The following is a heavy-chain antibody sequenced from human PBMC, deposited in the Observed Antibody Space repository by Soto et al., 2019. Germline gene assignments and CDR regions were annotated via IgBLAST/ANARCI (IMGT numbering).Heavy chain of an antibody. CDR2: ISGSGGST. D-gene: IGHD3-10*02. V-gene: IGHV3-23*01. J-gene: IGHJ5*02. CDR1: GLTFSSYA. Sequence: EVQLLESGGGLIQPGGSLRLSCAASGLTFSSYAMSWVRQAPGKGLEWVSAISGSGGSTYYADSVKGRFTISRDNSKNTLYLPMNTLRAEDTAVYYCAKDHLYIRGVIHYWFHPWGQGTLVTVSS. CDR3: AKDHLYIRGVIHYWFHP.